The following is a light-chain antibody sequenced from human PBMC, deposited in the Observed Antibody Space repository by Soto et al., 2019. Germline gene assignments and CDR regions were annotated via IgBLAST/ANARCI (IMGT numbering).Light chain of an antibody. V-gene: IGKV3-15*01. CDR3: QQYNNWPRT. J-gene: IGKJ1*01. CDR2: GAS. CDR1: QSVSSN. Sequence: EIVMTQSPATLSVSPGERATLSCRASQSVSSNLAWYQQKPGQAPRLLIYGASARATGIPARFSGSGPETKFTLTISSLQSEDFAVYYCQQYNNWPRTFGQGTKVDIK.